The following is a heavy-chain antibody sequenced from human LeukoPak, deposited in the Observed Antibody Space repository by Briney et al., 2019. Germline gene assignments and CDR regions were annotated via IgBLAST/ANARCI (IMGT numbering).Heavy chain of an antibody. CDR2: INHSGST. CDR1: GGSFSGYY. J-gene: IGHJ4*02. Sequence: SETLSLTCAVYGGSFSGYYWSWIRQPPGKGLEWIGEINHSGSTNYNPSLKSRVTISVDTSKNQFSLKLSSVTAADTAVYYCARDSDSSGTPDYWGQGTLVTVSS. D-gene: IGHD3-22*01. CDR3: ARDSDSSGTPDY. V-gene: IGHV4-34*01.